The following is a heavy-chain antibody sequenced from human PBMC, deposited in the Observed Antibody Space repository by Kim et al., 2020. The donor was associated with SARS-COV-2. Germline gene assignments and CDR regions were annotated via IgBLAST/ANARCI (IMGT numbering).Heavy chain of an antibody. CDR3: ASLYYYDSRQDAFDI. J-gene: IGHJ3*02. CDR1: GGSFSGYY. D-gene: IGHD3-22*01. Sequence: SETLSLTCAVYGGSFSGYYWSWIRQPPGKGLEWIGEINHSGSTNYNPSLKSRVTISVDTSKNQFSLKLSSVTAADTAVYYCASLYYYDSRQDAFDIWGQGTMVTVSS. V-gene: IGHV4-34*01. CDR2: INHSGST.